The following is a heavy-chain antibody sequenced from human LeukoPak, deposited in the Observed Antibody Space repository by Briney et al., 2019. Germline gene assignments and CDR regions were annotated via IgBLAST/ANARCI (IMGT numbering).Heavy chain of an antibody. CDR1: GYSFTSYW. V-gene: IGHV5-51*01. CDR3: ARRPPTSSSWYPGAFDI. J-gene: IGHJ3*02. D-gene: IGHD6-13*01. CDR2: FSPGNSDT. Sequence: GDSLRISCKGSGYSFTSYWCGWARQMPGKGLDWMGIFSPGNSDTRYSPSCQGQVSISADKSISTAYLQWSSLKASDTAMYYCARRPPTSSSWYPGAFDIWGQGTMVTVSS.